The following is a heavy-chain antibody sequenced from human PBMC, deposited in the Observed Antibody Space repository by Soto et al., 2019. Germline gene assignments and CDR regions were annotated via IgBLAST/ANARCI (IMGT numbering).Heavy chain of an antibody. CDR3: ARWPGRGNDGYYYYYGMDV. CDR1: GGTFSSYA. D-gene: IGHD1-1*01. CDR2: IIPIFGSA. V-gene: IGHV1-69*01. J-gene: IGHJ6*02. Sequence: QVQLVQSGAEVKKPGSSVKVSCKASGGTFSSYAISWVRQAPGQGLEWMGGIIPIFGSANYAQKFQGRVTITADESTSTAYMELSSLRSEDTAVYYCARWPGRGNDGYYYYYGMDVWGQGTTVTVSS.